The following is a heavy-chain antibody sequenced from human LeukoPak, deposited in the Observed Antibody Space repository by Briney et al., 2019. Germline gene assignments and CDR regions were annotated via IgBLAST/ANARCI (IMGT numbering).Heavy chain of an antibody. CDR2: VSGSDGST. J-gene: IGHJ4*02. V-gene: IGHV3-23*01. CDR1: GFIFSSDA. D-gene: IGHD2-15*01. Sequence: GGPLRLSCAASGFIFSSDAMSWVRQAPGKGLEWVSAVSGSDGSTYYADSVKGRFTMSRDNSKNMLYLQMNSLRAEDTAVYYCAKQSATACFEYWGQGTLVTVSS. CDR3: AKQSATACFEY.